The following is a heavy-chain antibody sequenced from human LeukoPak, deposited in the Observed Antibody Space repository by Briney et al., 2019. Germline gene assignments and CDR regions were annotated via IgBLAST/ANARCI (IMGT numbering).Heavy chain of an antibody. V-gene: IGHV4-59*01. CDR1: AGSISSYY. J-gene: IGHJ4*02. Sequence: SETLSLTCTVSAGSISSYYWSWLRQPPGKGLDWIGYIYYSGSTNYNPSLKSRVTILVDTSKNQFSLKLSSVTAADTAVYYCAGSLRIAAAGYFDYWGQGTLVTVSS. CDR3: AGSLRIAAAGYFDY. CDR2: IYYSGST. D-gene: IGHD6-13*01.